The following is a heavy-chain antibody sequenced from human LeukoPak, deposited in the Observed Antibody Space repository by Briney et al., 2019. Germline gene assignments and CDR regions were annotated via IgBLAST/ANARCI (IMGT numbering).Heavy chain of an antibody. J-gene: IGHJ4*02. D-gene: IGHD4-17*01. CDR3: ARGTTTISLFDY. CDR1: GYTFTIYY. V-gene: IGHV1-46*01. Sequence: ASVKVSFTASGYTFTIYYMHWVRQAPGQGLEWMGIINPSGGSTSYAQKFQGRVTLTRDTSTSTVYMELSSLRSEDTAVYYCARGTTTISLFDYWGQGTLVTVSS. CDR2: INPSGGST.